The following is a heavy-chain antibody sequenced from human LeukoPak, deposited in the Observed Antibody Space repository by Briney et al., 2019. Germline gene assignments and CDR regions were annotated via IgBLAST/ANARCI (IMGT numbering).Heavy chain of an antibody. CDR1: GGSISSGSYY. V-gene: IGHV4-61*02. D-gene: IGHD3-22*01. CDR3: TRDLDSSGYYYAGDNWFDP. CDR2: IYTSGST. J-gene: IGHJ5*02. Sequence: SETLSLTCTVSGGSISSGSYYWSWIRQPAGKGLEWIGRIYTSGSTNYNPSLKSRVTISVDTSKNQFSLKLSSVTAADTAVYYCTRDLDSSGYYYAGDNWFDPWGQGTLVTVSS.